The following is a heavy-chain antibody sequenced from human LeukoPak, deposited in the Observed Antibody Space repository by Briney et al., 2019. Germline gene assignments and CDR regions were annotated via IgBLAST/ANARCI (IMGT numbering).Heavy chain of an antibody. CDR1: GFTFSSYG. CDR2: ISYDGSNK. Sequence: GRSLRLSCAASGFTFSSYGMHWVRQAPGKGLEWVAVISYDGSNKYYADSVKGRFTISRDNSKNTLYLQMNSLRAEDTAVYYCAKDSGYDYYYYYGMDVWGQGTTVTVSS. D-gene: IGHD5-12*01. V-gene: IGHV3-30*18. J-gene: IGHJ6*02. CDR3: AKDSGYDYYYYYGMDV.